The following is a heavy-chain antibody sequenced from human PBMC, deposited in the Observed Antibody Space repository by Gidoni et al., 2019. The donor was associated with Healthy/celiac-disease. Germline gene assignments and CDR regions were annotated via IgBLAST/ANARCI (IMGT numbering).Heavy chain of an antibody. CDR1: AFSLSTSRVG. Sequence: QITLKASAPPLVTLTQTLTLTCPFSAFSLSTSRVGVGWIRQPPGKALEWLALIYWNDDKRYSPSLKSRLTITKDTSKNQVVLTMTNMDPVDTATYYCAHRLRFGELWETGWFDPWGQGTLVTVSS. CDR2: IYWNDDK. D-gene: IGHD3-10*01. J-gene: IGHJ5*02. CDR3: AHRLRFGELWETGWFDP. V-gene: IGHV2-5*01.